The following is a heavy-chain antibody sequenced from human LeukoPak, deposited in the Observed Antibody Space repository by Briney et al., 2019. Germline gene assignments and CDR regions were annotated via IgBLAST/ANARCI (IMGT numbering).Heavy chain of an antibody. D-gene: IGHD6-13*01. CDR2: IGTAGDT. CDR1: GFIFSKYD. Sequence: PGGSLRLSCAASGFIFSKYDMHWVRQATGKGLERVSAIGTAGDTYYPGSVKGRFTISRENAKNSLYLQMNSLRAGDTAVYYCARVPSGLAAPDYWGQGTLVTVSS. CDR3: ARVPSGLAAPDY. V-gene: IGHV3-13*01. J-gene: IGHJ4*02.